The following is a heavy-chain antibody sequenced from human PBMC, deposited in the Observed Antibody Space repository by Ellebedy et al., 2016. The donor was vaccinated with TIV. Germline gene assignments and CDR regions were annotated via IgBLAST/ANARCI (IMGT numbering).Heavy chain of an antibody. Sequence: GESLKISCKGSGYILTNHWINWVRQMPGKGLEWMGRIDPSDSDTNYSPSFQGHVTMSADKAISTAYLQWGSLKASDTAMYYCARPAPPNYAFDIWGQGTMVTVSS. CDR1: GYILTNHW. D-gene: IGHD2-8*01. V-gene: IGHV5-10-1*01. CDR3: ARPAPPNYAFDI. J-gene: IGHJ3*02. CDR2: IDPSDSDT.